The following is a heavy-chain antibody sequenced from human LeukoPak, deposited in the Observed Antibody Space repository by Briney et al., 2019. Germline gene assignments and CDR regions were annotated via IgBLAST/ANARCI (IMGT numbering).Heavy chain of an antibody. CDR1: GYSFTSYW. J-gene: IGHJ4*02. D-gene: IGHD3-22*01. CDR3: ARGLADYDSSGYPRGTDY. V-gene: IGHV5-51*01. Sequence: GESLKISCKGSGYSFTSYWIGWVRQMPGKGLEWMGIIYPGDSDTRYSPSFQGQVTISADKSISTAYLQWSSLKASDTAMYYCARGLADYDSSGYPRGTDYWGQGTLVTVSS. CDR2: IYPGDSDT.